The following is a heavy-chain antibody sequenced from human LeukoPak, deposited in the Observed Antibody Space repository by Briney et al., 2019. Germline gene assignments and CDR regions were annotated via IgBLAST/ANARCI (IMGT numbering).Heavy chain of an antibody. CDR2: ISSSGSTI. J-gene: IGHJ4*02. CDR3: ARALRYCSGGSCYSAGFDY. D-gene: IGHD2-15*01. V-gene: IGHV3-48*03. CDR1: GFTFDDYG. Sequence: GGSLSLSCAASGFTFDDYGMSWVRPAPGKGLEWVSSISSSGSTIYYADSVKGRFTISRDNAKNSLYLQMNSLRAEDTAVYYCARALRYCSGGSCYSAGFDYWGQGTLVTVSS.